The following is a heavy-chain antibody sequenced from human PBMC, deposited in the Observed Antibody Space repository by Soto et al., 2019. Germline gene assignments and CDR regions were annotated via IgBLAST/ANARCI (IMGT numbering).Heavy chain of an antibody. Sequence: GESLKISCRVSGYTFTTYWIGWVRQMPGKGLEWMGIIYPAESDTRYSPSFQGQVTISADKSISTAYLQWSSLKASDTAMYYCATPGFATGYYYYGMDVWGQGTTVTVSS. CDR1: GYTFTTYW. CDR2: IYPAESDT. J-gene: IGHJ6*02. CDR3: ATPGFATGYYYYGMDV. V-gene: IGHV5-51*01. D-gene: IGHD3-10*01.